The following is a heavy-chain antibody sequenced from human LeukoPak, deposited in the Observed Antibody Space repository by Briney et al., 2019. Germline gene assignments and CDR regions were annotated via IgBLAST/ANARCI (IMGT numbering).Heavy chain of an antibody. D-gene: IGHD2-15*01. V-gene: IGHV3-74*01. CDR2: ISTDESST. CDR3: VSGGRSFGYDS. CDR1: GFTFSSYW. J-gene: IGHJ4*02. Sequence: PGGSLRLSCVASGFTFSSYWMYWVRQAPGKGLVWVSHISTDESSTSYADSVKGRFTISRDNAKNTLYLQMNSLRGEDTAVYYCVSGGRSFGYDSWGQGTLVTVSS.